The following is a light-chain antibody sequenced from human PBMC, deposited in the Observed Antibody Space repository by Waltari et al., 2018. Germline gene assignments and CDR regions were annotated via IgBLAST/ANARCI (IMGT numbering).Light chain of an antibody. CDR3: SSYTGSSTLV. CDR2: EVS. Sequence: QSALTQPASVSGSPGQSITISCTGTSSDVGGYNYVSWYQRHPGKAPKLMSYEVSNRPSGVSNRFSPSNAGNAASLTISGLPSEDAADYYCSSYTGSSTLVFGGGTKLTVL. J-gene: IGLJ2*01. CDR1: SSDVGGYNY. V-gene: IGLV2-14*01.